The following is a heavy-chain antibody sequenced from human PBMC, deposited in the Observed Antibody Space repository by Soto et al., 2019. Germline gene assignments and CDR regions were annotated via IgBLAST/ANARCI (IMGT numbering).Heavy chain of an antibody. CDR3: ARDPSKLLDEPWFDP. CDR1: GYSISSGYY. CDR2: IYHSGST. D-gene: IGHD1-7*01. J-gene: IGHJ5*02. V-gene: IGHV4-38-2*02. Sequence: SETLYLTSAVSGYSISSGYYWGWIRQPPGKGLEWIGSIYHSGSTYYNPSLKSRVTISVDTSKNQFSLKLSSVTAADTAVYYCARDPSKLLDEPWFDPWGRGTLVTVPQ.